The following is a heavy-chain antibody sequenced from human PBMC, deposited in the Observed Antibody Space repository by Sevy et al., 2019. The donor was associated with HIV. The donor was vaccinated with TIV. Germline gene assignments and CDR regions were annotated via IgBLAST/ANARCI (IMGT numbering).Heavy chain of an antibody. CDR2: IIPIFGTA. Sequence: ASVKVSCKASGGTISSYAISWVRQAPGQGLEWMGRIIPIFGTANYAQKFQGRVTITADESTSTAYMELSSLRSEDTAVYYCARDWFSYYYDSSGYSFDYWGQGTLVTVSS. V-gene: IGHV1-69*13. CDR3: ARDWFSYYYDSSGYSFDY. D-gene: IGHD3-22*01. CDR1: GGTISSYA. J-gene: IGHJ4*02.